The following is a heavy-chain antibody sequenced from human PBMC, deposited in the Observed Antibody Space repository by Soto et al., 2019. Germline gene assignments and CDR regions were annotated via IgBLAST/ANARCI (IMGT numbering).Heavy chain of an antibody. CDR1: GSSFTKYW. CDR3: ARHREYQMILQRSLDL. J-gene: IGHJ2*01. V-gene: IGHV5-10-1*01. CDR2: IDHSDSYI. Sequence: GESLKISCKVSGSSFTKYWIAWVRQMPGKGLEWMGNIDHSDSYINYIPSYRGHVTISVDRSTNTACLQWXSIRASDTAMYYSARHREYQMILQRSLDLWSRGTLVTASS. D-gene: IGHD2-2*01.